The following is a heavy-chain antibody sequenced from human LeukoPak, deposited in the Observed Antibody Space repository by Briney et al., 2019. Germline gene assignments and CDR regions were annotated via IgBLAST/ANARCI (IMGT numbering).Heavy chain of an antibody. Sequence: PGGSLRLSCTGSGFTFSSYAMTWVRQAPGKGLEWVSTINKGGGTTYDTASVKGRFTVSRDNSKNTLYLQMNSLRADDTALYYCARGYFDWNSPDFDYWGQGTLVTVSS. J-gene: IGHJ4*02. CDR2: INKGGGTT. D-gene: IGHD3-9*01. CDR1: GFTFSSYA. CDR3: ARGYFDWNSPDFDY. V-gene: IGHV3-23*05.